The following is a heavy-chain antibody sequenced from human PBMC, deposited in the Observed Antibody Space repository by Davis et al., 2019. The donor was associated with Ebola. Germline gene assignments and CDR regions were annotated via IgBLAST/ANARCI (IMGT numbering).Heavy chain of an antibody. J-gene: IGHJ5*01. CDR1: GFTFTTYA. Sequence: PGGSLRLPCAASGFTFTTYAMSWVRQAPGKGLEWVSTISGSGGNTYYADSVKGRFTISRDNSKDTLYLQMNNLKAEDTAVYYCAKSLASSWFHSWGQGTLVTVSS. D-gene: IGHD6-13*01. CDR3: AKSLASSWFHS. CDR2: ISGSGGNT. V-gene: IGHV3-23*01.